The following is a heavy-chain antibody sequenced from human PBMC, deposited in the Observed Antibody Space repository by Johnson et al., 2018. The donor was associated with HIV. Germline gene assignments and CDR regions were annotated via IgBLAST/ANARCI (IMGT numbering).Heavy chain of an antibody. CDR1: GFTFSTYA. V-gene: IGHV3-23*04. D-gene: IGHD3-10*01. CDR3: ARARGGEGSGSYAFDI. Sequence: VQLVESGGGLVQPGGSMRLSCAASGFTFSTYAMSWVRQAPGRGLEWVSAISGGGGSTYYADSVKGRFTISRDNSKNTLYLEMNSLRAEDTAVYYCARARGGEGSGSYAFDIWGQGTMVTVSS. J-gene: IGHJ3*02. CDR2: ISGGGGST.